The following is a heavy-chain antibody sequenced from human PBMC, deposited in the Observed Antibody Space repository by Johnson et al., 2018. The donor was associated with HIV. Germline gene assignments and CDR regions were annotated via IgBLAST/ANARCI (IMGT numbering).Heavy chain of an antibody. CDR1: GFTVSSNY. J-gene: IGHJ3*02. D-gene: IGHD2-8*01. Sequence: QVQLVESGGALVQPGGSLRLSCAASGFTVSSNYMSWVRQAPGKGLEWVAVISYDGSNKYYADSVKGRFTISRDNAKNSLYLQMNSLRAEDTAVYYCAAGYAMASDAFDIWGQGTMVTVSS. V-gene: IGHV3-30*03. CDR3: AAGYAMASDAFDI. CDR2: ISYDGSNK.